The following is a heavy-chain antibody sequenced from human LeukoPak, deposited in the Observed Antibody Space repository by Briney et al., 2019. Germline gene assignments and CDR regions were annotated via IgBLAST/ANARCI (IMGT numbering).Heavy chain of an antibody. Sequence: GGSLRLSCAASGFTFSSYSMHWVRQAPGKGLEWISSITSSSSYIYYADSVKGRFTISRDNAKNSLYLQMNSLSAEDTAVYFCVRKKYYYDTSDMGWFDPWGQGTLVSVSS. CDR1: GFTFSSYS. CDR2: ITSSSSYI. J-gene: IGHJ5*02. V-gene: IGHV3-21*01. D-gene: IGHD3-22*01. CDR3: VRKKYYYDTSDMGWFDP.